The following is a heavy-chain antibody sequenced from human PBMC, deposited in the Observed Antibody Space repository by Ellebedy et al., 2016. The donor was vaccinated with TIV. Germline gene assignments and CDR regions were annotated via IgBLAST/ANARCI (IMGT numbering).Heavy chain of an antibody. CDR2: VSDSGGGT. CDR3: AKESGRSGWYFDL. J-gene: IGHJ2*01. D-gene: IGHD3-10*01. V-gene: IGHV3-23*01. CDR1: GLTLSSYA. Sequence: PGGSLRLSCPASGLTLSSYAMGWVRHAPGKGLKWASTVSDSGGGTYYADSVKGRFTISRDHSKNTLNVQMNSLRVEDTAVYYCAKESGRSGWYFDLWGRGTLVTVSS.